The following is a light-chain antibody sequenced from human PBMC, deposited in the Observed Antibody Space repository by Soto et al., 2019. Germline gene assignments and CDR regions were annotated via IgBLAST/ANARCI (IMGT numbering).Light chain of an antibody. J-gene: IGKJ1*01. CDR3: QQYNSFPWT. Sequence: DIQMTQSPSTLSASVGDTVTVTCRASQYISTWLAWYQQKPGKAPKLLMYKASTLESGVPSRFSGSGSETEFTLTISSLQPDDFATYYCQQYNSFPWTFGQGTKVEIK. V-gene: IGKV1-5*03. CDR1: QYISTW. CDR2: KAS.